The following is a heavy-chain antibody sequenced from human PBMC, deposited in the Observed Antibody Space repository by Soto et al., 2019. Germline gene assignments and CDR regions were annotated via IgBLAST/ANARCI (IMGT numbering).Heavy chain of an antibody. V-gene: IGHV4-31*03. Sequence: SSETLSLTFTVSGGSISSGGYYWSCIRQHPGKGLEWIGYIYYSGSTYYNPSLKSRVTISVDTSKNHFSLKLSSVTAADTAVYYCARDRTEYGMDVWGQGTTVTVSS. CDR1: GGSISSGGYY. CDR2: IYYSGST. CDR3: ARDRTEYGMDV. J-gene: IGHJ6*02.